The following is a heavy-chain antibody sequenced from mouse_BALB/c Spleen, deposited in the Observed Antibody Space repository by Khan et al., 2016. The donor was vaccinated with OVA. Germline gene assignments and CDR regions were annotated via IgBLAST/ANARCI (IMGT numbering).Heavy chain of an antibody. J-gene: IGHJ3*01. CDR1: GFTFSSYS. V-gene: IGHV5-6*01. D-gene: IGHD4-1*01. CDR2: ISSGGDYT. CDR3: TNHLTGAVAY. Sequence: EVELVESGGDLVKPGGSLKLSCAASGFTFSSYSMSWVRQTPDKRLEWVATISSGGDYTYYPDSVKGRFTISRDNAKNTLYLQMVGLKAEDTSMYSCTNHLTGAVAYWGQGTLVTVSA.